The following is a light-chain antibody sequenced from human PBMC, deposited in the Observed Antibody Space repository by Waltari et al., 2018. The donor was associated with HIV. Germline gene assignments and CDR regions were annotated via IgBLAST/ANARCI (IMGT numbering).Light chain of an antibody. J-gene: IGLJ1*01. Sequence: QSVLTQPPSASGTPGQRVTISCSGSSSNIGSNTVNWYQQLPGTAPKRIIYSIKQRPSGVPDRFSGYKSGTSASLAISGLQSEDEADYYCAAWDDSLNGYVFGTGTKVTVL. CDR1: SSNIGSNT. CDR2: SIK. V-gene: IGLV1-44*01. CDR3: AAWDDSLNGYV.